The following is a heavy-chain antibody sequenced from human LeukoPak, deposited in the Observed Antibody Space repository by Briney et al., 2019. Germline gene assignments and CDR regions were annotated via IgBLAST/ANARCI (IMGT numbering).Heavy chain of an antibody. J-gene: IGHJ4*02. Sequence: GGSLRLSCAASGFTFSSYAMSWVRQAPGKGLEWVSVIYSGGSTYYADSVKGRFTISRDNSKNTLYLQMNSLRAEDTAVYYCASRPGIANYWGQGTLVTVSS. CDR1: GFTFSSYA. D-gene: IGHD6-13*01. V-gene: IGHV3-66*01. CDR3: ASRPGIANY. CDR2: IYSGGST.